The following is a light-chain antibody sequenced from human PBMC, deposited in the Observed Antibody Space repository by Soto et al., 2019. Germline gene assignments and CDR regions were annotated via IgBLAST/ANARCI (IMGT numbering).Light chain of an antibody. J-gene: IGLJ1*01. CDR3: CSHAGSSTSV. Sequence: HSVLTQPRAVSGSPGQAVTISCTGTSSDVGGYNYVSWYQQHPGKAPKLMIYDVSKRPSGVPDRFSGSKSGNTASLTISGLQAEDEADYYCCSHAGSSTSVFGTGPKVTVL. CDR2: DVS. V-gene: IGLV2-11*01. CDR1: SSDVGGYNY.